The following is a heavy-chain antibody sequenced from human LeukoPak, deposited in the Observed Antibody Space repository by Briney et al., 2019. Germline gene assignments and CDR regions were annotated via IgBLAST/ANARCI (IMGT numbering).Heavy chain of an antibody. Sequence: GGSLRLSCAASGFTFSSYAMHWVRQAPGKGLEWVAVISDDGRHKYYAESVEGRFTISRDNSKNTLYLQMNSLRAEDTAVYYCAKQTHQIVVVPAAIPNWFDPWGQGTLVTVSS. J-gene: IGHJ5*02. V-gene: IGHV3-30-3*02. CDR2: ISDDGRHK. D-gene: IGHD2-2*01. CDR1: GFTFSSYA. CDR3: AKQTHQIVVVPAAIPNWFDP.